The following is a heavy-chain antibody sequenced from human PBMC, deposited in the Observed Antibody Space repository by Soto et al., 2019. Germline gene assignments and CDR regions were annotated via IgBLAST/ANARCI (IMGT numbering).Heavy chain of an antibody. J-gene: IGHJ6*02. CDR3: ARSRDGYSFYFYYGMDG. CDR1: GFTFTSYD. CDR2: ILHDGSAE. Sequence: QVQLVESGGGVVQPGRSLRLSCAASGFTFTSYDMHWVRQAPGKGLEWMALILHDGSAEYYADSVKGRFIISRDNSKNTLYLQMNSLIAEDTAVYYCARSRDGYSFYFYYGMDGWGQGTTVTVSS. D-gene: IGHD4-4*01. V-gene: IGHV3-30*03.